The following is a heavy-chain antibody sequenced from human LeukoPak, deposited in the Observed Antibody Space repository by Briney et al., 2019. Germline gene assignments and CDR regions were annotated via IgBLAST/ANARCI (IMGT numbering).Heavy chain of an antibody. D-gene: IGHD5-18*01. CDR1: GFTFSSYA. CDR2: ISYDGSNK. J-gene: IGHJ4*02. V-gene: IGHV3-30-3*01. Sequence: GGSLRLSCAASGFTFSSYAMHWVRQAPGKGLEWVAVISYDGSNKYYADSVKGRFTISRDNSKNTLYLQMNSLRAEDTAVYYCARDGWGYSYGYMDYWGQGTLVTVSS. CDR3: ARDGWGYSYGYMDY.